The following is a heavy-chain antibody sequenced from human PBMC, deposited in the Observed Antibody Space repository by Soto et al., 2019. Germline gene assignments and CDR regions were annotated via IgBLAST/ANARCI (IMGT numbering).Heavy chain of an antibody. CDR3: FITARNYHYNQMYV. V-gene: IGHV5-51*01. D-gene: IGHD1-7*01. CDR2: ISPGDSHT. CDR1: GYNFINYW. J-gene: IGHJ6*02. Sequence: PGESLKISCKGSGYNFINYWIAWVRQMPGRGLEWMGIISPGDSHTKYSPSLQGQVTISADKSISTAYLQWSSLKASDTAMYYCFITARNYHYNQMYVWGQGSTVPGSS.